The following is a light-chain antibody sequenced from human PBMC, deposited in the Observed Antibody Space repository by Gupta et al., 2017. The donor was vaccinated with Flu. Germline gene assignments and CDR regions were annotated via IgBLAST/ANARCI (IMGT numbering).Light chain of an antibody. CDR2: VNSDGSH. Sequence: QPVVTQSPSDSASLGASAKPTCTLSSGHSTYAIAWHQQQPQKGPRYLMRVNSDGSHNKGDGIPDRFSGSSSGAQRYLTISSLQSEDEADYYCQTWGTFWVFGGGTKLTVL. CDR3: QTWGTFWV. CDR1: SGHSTYA. J-gene: IGLJ3*02. V-gene: IGLV4-69*01.